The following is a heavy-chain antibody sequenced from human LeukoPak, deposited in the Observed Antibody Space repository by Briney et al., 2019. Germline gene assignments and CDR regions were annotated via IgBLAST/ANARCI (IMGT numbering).Heavy chain of an antibody. CDR3: ARDKKVVVAANWFDP. J-gene: IGHJ5*02. D-gene: IGHD2-15*01. V-gene: IGHV3-48*01. CDR1: GFNFTSYS. Sequence: GGSLRLSCAASGFNFTSYSMNWVRQAPGKGLEWISFITGSSRAIYYADSVKGRFTISRDNSKNTLYLQMNSLRAEDTAVYYCARDKKVVVAANWFDPWGQGTLVTVSS. CDR2: ITGSSRAI.